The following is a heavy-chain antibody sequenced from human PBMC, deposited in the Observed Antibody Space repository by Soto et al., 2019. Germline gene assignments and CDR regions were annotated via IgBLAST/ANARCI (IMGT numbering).Heavy chain of an antibody. CDR3: ARDPSCSGGSCYYYYYMDV. V-gene: IGHV1-3*01. CDR1: GYTFTSYA. J-gene: IGHJ6*03. Sequence: QVQLVQSGAEVKKPGASVKVSCKASGYTFTSYAMHWVRQAPGQRLEWMGWINAGNGNTKYSQKFQGRITITRDTSARTAYMELSSLRSEDTAVYYCARDPSCSGGSCYYYYYMDVWGKGTTVTVSS. D-gene: IGHD2-15*01. CDR2: INAGNGNT.